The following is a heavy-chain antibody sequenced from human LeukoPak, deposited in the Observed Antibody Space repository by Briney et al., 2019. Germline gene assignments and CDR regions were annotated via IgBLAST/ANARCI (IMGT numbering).Heavy chain of an antibody. CDR1: GFTFSSYG. J-gene: IGHJ6*03. CDR2: IRYDGSNK. V-gene: IGHV3-30*02. CDR3: AKDWVSYGSGSYYMDV. D-gene: IGHD3-10*01. Sequence: GGSLRLSCAASGFTFSSYGMHWVRQAPGKGLEWVAFIRYDGSNKYYADSVKGRFTISRDNSKNTLYLQMNSLRAEDTAVYYCAKDWVSYGSGSYYMDVWGKGTTVTISS.